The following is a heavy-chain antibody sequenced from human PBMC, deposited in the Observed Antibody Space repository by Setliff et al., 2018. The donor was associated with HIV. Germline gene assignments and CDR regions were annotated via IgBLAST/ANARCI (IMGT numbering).Heavy chain of an antibody. V-gene: IGHV1-18*01. Sequence: ASVKVSCKSSAYTFTSYGISWVRQAPGQGLEWMGWISAYNGNTNYTQGRVTMTTDISTSTAYMELRSLRSADSAVYYCARVPVSNYYYYMDVWGKGTTVTVSS. CDR3: ARVPVSNYYYYMDV. J-gene: IGHJ6*03. CDR2: ISAYNGNT. CDR1: AYTFTSYG.